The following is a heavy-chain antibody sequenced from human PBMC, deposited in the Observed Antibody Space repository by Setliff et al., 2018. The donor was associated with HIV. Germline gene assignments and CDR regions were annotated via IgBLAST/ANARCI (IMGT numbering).Heavy chain of an antibody. CDR1: GFTFGSYA. CDR3: ARPNYYDSSGSFDY. D-gene: IGHD3-22*01. V-gene: IGHV3-48*03. J-gene: IGHJ4*02. Sequence: GESLKISCAPSGFTFGSYAMSWVRQAPGKGLEWVSYISSSGTTIYYADSVKGRFTISRDNAKNSLYLQMNSLRAEDTAVYYCARPNYYDSSGSFDYWGQGTLVTVSS. CDR2: ISSSGTTI.